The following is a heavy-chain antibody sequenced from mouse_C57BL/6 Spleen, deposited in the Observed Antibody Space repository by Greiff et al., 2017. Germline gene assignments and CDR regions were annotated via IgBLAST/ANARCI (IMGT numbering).Heavy chain of an antibody. V-gene: IGHV1-55*01. CDR1: GYTFTSYW. J-gene: IGHJ1*03. Sequence: QVQLQQPGAELVKPGASVKMSCKASGYTFTSYWITWVKQRPGQGLEWIGDIYPGSGSTNYNEKFKSKATLTVDTSSNTAYMQLSSLTSEDSAVYYCARSGGNYFYWYFDVWGTGTTVTVSS. CDR2: IYPGSGST. CDR3: ARSGGNYFYWYFDV. D-gene: IGHD2-1*01.